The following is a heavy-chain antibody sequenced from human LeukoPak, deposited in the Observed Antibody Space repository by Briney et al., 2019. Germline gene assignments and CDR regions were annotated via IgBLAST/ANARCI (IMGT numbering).Heavy chain of an antibody. CDR2: IYYSGST. J-gene: IGHJ4*02. CDR3: ARHQDSSSGWYYFDY. CDR1: GGSINSYY. D-gene: IGHD6-19*01. Sequence: SETLSLTCTVSGGSINSYYWSWIRQHPGKGLEWIGYIYYSGSTNYNPSLKSRVTISVDTSKNQFSLNLNSVTAADTAVYYCARHQDSSSGWYYFDYWGQGTLVTVSS. V-gene: IGHV4-59*08.